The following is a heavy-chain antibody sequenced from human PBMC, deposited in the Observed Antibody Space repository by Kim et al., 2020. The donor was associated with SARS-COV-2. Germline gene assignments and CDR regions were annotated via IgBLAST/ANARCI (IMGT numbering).Heavy chain of an antibody. J-gene: IGHJ6*02. D-gene: IGHD2-2*02. CDR2: ISADSGNT. Sequence: ASVKVSCKASGYTFTNYGISWVRQAPGQGLEWMGWISADSGNTNYAQKVQGRVTLTTDTSTGTAYMELRSLRSDDTAVYYCARDGSLEYQLLYEGYYYYGMDVWSQGTTVTVSS. CDR1: GYTFTNYG. CDR3: ARDGSLEYQLLYEGYYYYGMDV. V-gene: IGHV1-18*04.